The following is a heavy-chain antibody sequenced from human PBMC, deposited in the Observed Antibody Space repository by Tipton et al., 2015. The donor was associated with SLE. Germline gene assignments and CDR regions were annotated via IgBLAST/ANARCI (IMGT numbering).Heavy chain of an antibody. CDR2: IYYSGST. CDR3: ARGPLLDL. CDR1: GGSISSGGYY. D-gene: IGHD5/OR15-5a*01. Sequence: LRLSYTVSGGSISSGGYYWSWIRQHPGKGLEWIGYIYYSGSTYYNPSLKSRVTISVDTSKNQFSLKLSSVTAADTAVYYCARGPLLDLWGRGTLVTVSS. V-gene: IGHV4-31*02. J-gene: IGHJ2*01.